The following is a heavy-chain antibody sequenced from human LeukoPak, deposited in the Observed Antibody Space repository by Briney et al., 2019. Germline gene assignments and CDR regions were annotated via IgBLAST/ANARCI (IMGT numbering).Heavy chain of an antibody. CDR1: GGSISSGSYY. Sequence: PSETLSLTCTVSGGSISSGSYYWSWIRQPAGKGLEWIGYIYYSGSTNYNPSLKSRVTISVDTSKNQFSLKLSSVTAADTAVYYCARGPDSAKVSYCYYYYMDVWGKGTTVTVSS. D-gene: IGHD2-15*01. V-gene: IGHV4-61*10. CDR3: ARGPDSAKVSYCYYYYMDV. CDR2: IYYSGST. J-gene: IGHJ6*03.